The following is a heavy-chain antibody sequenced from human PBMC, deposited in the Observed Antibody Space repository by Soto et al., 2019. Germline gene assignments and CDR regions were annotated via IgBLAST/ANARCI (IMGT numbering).Heavy chain of an antibody. CDR3: ARGSVMVRGFNWYFDL. V-gene: IGHV1-8*01. CDR2: MNPNSGNT. D-gene: IGHD3-10*01. CDR1: GYTFTSYD. J-gene: IGHJ2*01. Sequence: QVQLVQSGAEVKKPGASVKVSCKAAGYTFTSYDINWVRQATGQGLEWMGWMNPNSGNTGYAQKFQGRVTMTMNTSISTAYMELSSLISEDTAVYYCARGSVMVRGFNWYFDLWGRGTLVTVSS.